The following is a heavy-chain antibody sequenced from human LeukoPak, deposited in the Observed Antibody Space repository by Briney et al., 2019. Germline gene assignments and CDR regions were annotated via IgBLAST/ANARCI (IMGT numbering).Heavy chain of an antibody. D-gene: IGHD3-22*01. CDR3: AHNYYDSSGYYPLDY. CDR2: IYWDDDK. CDR1: GFSLSTSGVG. V-gene: IGHV2-5*02. J-gene: IGHJ4*02. Sequence: SGPTLFNPTPPLTLTFTFSGFSLSTSGVGVGWIRQPPGKALEWLTLIYWDDDKRYSPSLKSRLTITKDTSKNQVVLTMTNMDPVDTATYCGAHNYYDSSGYYPLDYWGQGTLVTVSS.